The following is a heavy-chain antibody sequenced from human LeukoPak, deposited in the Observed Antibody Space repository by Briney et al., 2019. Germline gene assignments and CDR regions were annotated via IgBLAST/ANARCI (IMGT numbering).Heavy chain of an antibody. V-gene: IGHV3-23*01. CDR3: AKDWRNGYSSDWYSEGYFPH. Sequence: GGSLRLSCAASGFTFSNYAMSWVRQAPGKGLEWVSGISNSGHSSYHADSVKGRFTTTRDNSQNTLYLQMNGLRVEDTALYYCAKDWRNGYSSDWYSEGYFPHWGQGTLVTVSS. CDR2: ISNSGHSS. D-gene: IGHD6-13*01. J-gene: IGHJ1*01. CDR1: GFTFSNYA.